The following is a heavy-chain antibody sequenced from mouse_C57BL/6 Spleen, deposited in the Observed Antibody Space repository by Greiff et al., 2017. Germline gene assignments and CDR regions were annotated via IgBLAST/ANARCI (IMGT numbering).Heavy chain of an antibody. D-gene: IGHD2-5*01. V-gene: IGHV1-50*01. CDR3: AKAGYSTIFAY. CDR2: IDPSDSYT. CDR1: GYTFTSYW. Sequence: VQLQQPGAELVKPWASVTLSCKASGYTFTSYWMQWVKQRPGQGLEWIGEIDPSDSYTNYNQKFKGKTTLTVDTSSSTAYMQLSSLTSEDSAVYYCAKAGYSTIFAYWGQGTLVTVSA. J-gene: IGHJ3*01.